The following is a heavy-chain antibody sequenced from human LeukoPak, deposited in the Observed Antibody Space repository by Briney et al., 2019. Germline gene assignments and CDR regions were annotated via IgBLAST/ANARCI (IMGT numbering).Heavy chain of an antibody. V-gene: IGHV3-30*03. D-gene: IGHD5-12*01. J-gene: IGHJ4*02. CDR1: EFIFSNYE. Sequence: QSGGSLRLSCAASEFIFSNYEVNWFRQAPGKGLEWVAVISYDGNNKYYADSVKGRFTISRDNSKNTLYLQMNSLRAEDTAVYYCASGVSGYLCWGQGTLVTVSS. CDR2: ISYDGNNK. CDR3: ASGVSGYLC.